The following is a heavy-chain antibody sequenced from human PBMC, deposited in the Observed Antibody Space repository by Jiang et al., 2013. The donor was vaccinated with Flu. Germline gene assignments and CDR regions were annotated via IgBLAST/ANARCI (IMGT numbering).Heavy chain of an antibody. J-gene: IGHJ4*02. CDR1: GGTFSSYA. D-gene: IGHD2-21*02. Sequence: QLVESGAEVKKPGSSVKVSCKASGGTFSSYAISWVRQAPGQGLERMGGIIPIFGTANYAQKFQGRVTITADESTSTAYMELSSLRSEDTAVYYCAFNCGGDCYSPWGFDYWGQGTLVTVSS. CDR2: IIPIFGTA. CDR3: AFNCGGDCYSPWGFDY. V-gene: IGHV1-69*01.